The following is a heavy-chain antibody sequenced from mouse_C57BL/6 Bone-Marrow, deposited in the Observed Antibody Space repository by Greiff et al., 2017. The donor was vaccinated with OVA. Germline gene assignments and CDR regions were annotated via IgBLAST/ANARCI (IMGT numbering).Heavy chain of an antibody. J-gene: IGHJ2*01. CDR1: GFNIKDAY. V-gene: IGHV14-4*01. Sequence: VQLKQSGAELVRPGASVKLSCTASGFNIKDAYMHWVKQRPEQGLEWIGWIDPENGDTEYASKFQGKATITADTSSNTAYLQLSSLTSEDTAVYYGTSYGNFDYWGQGTTLTVSS. CDR2: IDPENGDT. D-gene: IGHD2-1*01. CDR3: TSYGNFDY.